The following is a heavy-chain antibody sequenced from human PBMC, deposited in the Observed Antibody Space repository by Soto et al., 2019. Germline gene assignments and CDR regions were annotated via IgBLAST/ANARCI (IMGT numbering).Heavy chain of an antibody. CDR1: GGSISSYY. CDR3: ARNVARSNWFDP. CDR2: IYYSGST. D-gene: IGHD5-12*01. J-gene: IGHJ5*02. Sequence: SETLSLTCTVSGGSISSYYWSWIRQPPGKGLEWIGYIYYSGSTNYNPSLKSRVTISVDTSKNQFSLKLSSVTAADTAVYYCARNVARSNWFDPWGQGTLVTVSS. V-gene: IGHV4-59*01.